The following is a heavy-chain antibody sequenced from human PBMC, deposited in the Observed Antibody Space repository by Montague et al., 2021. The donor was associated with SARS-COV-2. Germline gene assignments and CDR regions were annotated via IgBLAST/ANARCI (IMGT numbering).Heavy chain of an antibody. D-gene: IGHD2/OR15-2a*01. Sequence: TLSLTCTVSGDPITSDVSYWSWIRQPAGKVLEWIGRIYTTGSTNYNPSLKSRLTISLNTSKYQFSLKLSSVTAADTAVYYCARDDFRWDFDCWGQGTLVTVSS. V-gene: IGHV4-61*02. CDR1: GDPITSDVSY. CDR2: IYTTGST. CDR3: ARDDFRWDFDC. J-gene: IGHJ4*02.